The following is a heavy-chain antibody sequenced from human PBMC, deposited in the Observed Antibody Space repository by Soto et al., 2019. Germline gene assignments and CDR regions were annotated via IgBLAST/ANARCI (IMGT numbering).Heavy chain of an antibody. CDR1: GFTFSSYA. CDR3: ATSEGVMTTVRMDV. V-gene: IGHV3-23*01. J-gene: IGHJ6*02. CDR2: ISGSGGST. D-gene: IGHD4-17*01. Sequence: PGGSLRLSCAASGFTFSSYAMSWVRQAPGKGLEWVSAISGSGGSTYYADSVKGRFTISRDNSKNTLYLQMNSLRAEDTAVYYCATSEGVMTTVRMDVWGQGTTVTVSS.